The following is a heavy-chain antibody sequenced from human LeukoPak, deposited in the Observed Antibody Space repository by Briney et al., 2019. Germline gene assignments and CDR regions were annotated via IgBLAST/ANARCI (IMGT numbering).Heavy chain of an antibody. CDR3: ARPIRYDYSPFDI. CDR1: GYSFTNYW. V-gene: IGHV5-51*01. CDR2: IYPGDSDT. J-gene: IGHJ3*02. D-gene: IGHD3-16*01. Sequence: GESLKISCQGSGYSFTNYWIGWVRQMPGKGLEWMGIIYPGDSDTRYGPSFQGQVTISADKSISTAYLQWSSLKASDTAMYYCARPIRYDYSPFDIWGQGTMVTVSS.